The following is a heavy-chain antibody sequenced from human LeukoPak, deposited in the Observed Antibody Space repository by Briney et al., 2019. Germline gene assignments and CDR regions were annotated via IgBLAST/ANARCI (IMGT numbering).Heavy chain of an antibody. CDR1: GGSISSSYYY. CDR3: ARERGVRVATTKDFDY. D-gene: IGHD5-12*01. V-gene: IGHV4-39*02. Sequence: SETLSLTRTVSGGSISSSYYYWGWIRQPPGKGLEWIGSIYYSGSTYYNPSLKSRVTISVDTSKNQFSLKLSSVTAADTAVYYCARERGVRVATTKDFDYWGQGTLVTVPS. CDR2: IYYSGST. J-gene: IGHJ4*02.